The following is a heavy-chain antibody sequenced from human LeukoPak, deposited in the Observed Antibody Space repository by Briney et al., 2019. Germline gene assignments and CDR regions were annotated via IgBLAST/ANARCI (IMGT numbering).Heavy chain of an antibody. CDR3: ARFYYGDYHDAFDI. CDR2: INPNSGGT. V-gene: IGHV1-2*02. D-gene: IGHD4-17*01. J-gene: IGHJ3*02. Sequence: GASVKVSCKASGYTFTGYYMHWVRQAPGQGLEWMGWINPNSGGTNYAQKFQGRVTMTRDTSISTAYMELSRLRSDDTAVYYCARFYYGDYHDAFDIWGQGTMVTVSS. CDR1: GYTFTGYY.